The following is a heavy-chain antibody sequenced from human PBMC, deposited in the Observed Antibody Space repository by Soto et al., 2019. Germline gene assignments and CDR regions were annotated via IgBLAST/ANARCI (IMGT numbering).Heavy chain of an antibody. CDR2: IYYSGST. D-gene: IGHD1-26*01. CDR1: GGSISGYF. Sequence: PSETLSLTCIVSGGSISGYFWSWIRRPPGKGLEWVGYIYYSGSTSYNPSLKGRVTISVDTSKNQFSLKLSSVTAADTAVYYCARLGGSYAVPHFDYWGQGTLVTVSS. J-gene: IGHJ4*02. V-gene: IGHV4-59*08. CDR3: ARLGGSYAVPHFDY.